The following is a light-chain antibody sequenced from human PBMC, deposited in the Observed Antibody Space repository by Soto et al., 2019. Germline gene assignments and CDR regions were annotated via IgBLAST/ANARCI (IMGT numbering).Light chain of an antibody. J-gene: IGKJ1*01. CDR3: QQYNNWTPAWT. Sequence: EIVMTQSPATLSVSPGERATLSCRASQSVSSNLAWYQQKHGQAPRLLIYGASTRATGIPARFSGSGSGTEFTLTISSLQSEDFAVYYCQQYNNWTPAWTFGQGTKVEIK. CDR1: QSVSSN. CDR2: GAS. V-gene: IGKV3-15*01.